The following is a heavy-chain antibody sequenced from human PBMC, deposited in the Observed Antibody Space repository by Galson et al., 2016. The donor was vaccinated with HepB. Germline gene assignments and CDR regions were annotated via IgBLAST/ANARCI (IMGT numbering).Heavy chain of an antibody. CDR3: AEGDLSGDSLDY. V-gene: IGHV3-30*18. D-gene: IGHD2-21*02. J-gene: IGHJ4*02. CDR2: ISYDGSHK. CDR1: GFTFSNYG. Sequence: SLRLSCAASGFTFSNYGMHWVRQAPGKGLEWVAVISYDGSHKFYTDSVRGRFPISRDNSKNTLYLQMNSLRAEDTAVYYCAEGDLSGDSLDYWGQGTLVTVPS.